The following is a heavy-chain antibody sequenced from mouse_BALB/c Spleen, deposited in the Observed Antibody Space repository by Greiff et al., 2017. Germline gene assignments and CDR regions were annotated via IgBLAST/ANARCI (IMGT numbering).Heavy chain of an antibody. Sequence: VQLQQSGADLAKPGASVKMSCKASGYTFTSYWMHWVKQRPGQGLEWIGYINPSTGYTEYNQKFKDKATLTADKSSSTAYMQLSSLTSEDSAVYYCARSRADYYGSIWYIDVWGEGTTVTVSS. CDR1: GYTFTSYW. V-gene: IGHV1-7*01. J-gene: IGHJ1*01. D-gene: IGHD1-1*01. CDR2: INPSTGYT. CDR3: ARSRADYYGSIWYIDV.